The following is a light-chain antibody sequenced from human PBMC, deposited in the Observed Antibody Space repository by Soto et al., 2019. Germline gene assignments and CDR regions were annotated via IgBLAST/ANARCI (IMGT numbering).Light chain of an antibody. CDR2: TAS. CDR3: QQSYKSLT. V-gene: IGKV1-39*01. J-gene: IGKJ3*01. Sequence: DIQMTQSPSSLSASVGDRVTITCRASQSINSNLNWYQQKPGKAPKLLIYTASNLHSGVPYRFSGGGSGTDFYLTISRLQPEDFATYYCQQSYKSLTFGPGTNVEI. CDR1: QSINSN.